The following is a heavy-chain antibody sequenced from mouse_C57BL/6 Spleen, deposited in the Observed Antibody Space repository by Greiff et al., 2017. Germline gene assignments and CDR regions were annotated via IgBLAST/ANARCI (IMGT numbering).Heavy chain of an antibody. D-gene: IGHD4-1*01. CDR3: ARHTGTGFDY. V-gene: IGHV5-6*01. J-gene: IGHJ2*01. CDR1: GFTFSSYG. Sequence: EVQVVESGGDLVKPGGSLKLSCAASGFTFSSYGMSWVRQTPDKRLVWVATISSGGSYTYYPDSVKGRFTISRDNAKNTLYLQMSSLKSEDTAMYYCARHTGTGFDYWGQGTTLTVSS. CDR2: ISSGGSYT.